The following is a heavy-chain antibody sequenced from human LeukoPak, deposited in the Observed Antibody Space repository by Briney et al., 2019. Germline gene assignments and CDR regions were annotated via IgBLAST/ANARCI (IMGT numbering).Heavy chain of an antibody. V-gene: IGHV4-39*07. D-gene: IGHD3-9*01. CDR3: ARTKRYFDWLSPSYYMDV. J-gene: IGHJ6*03. CDR2: IYYSGST. Sequence: SETLSLTCTVSGGSISSSSYYWGWIRQPPGKGLEWIGSIYYSGSTYYNPSLKSRVTISVDTSKNQFSLKLSSVTAADTAVYYCARTKRYFDWLSPSYYMDVWGKGTTVTISS. CDR1: GGSISSSSYY.